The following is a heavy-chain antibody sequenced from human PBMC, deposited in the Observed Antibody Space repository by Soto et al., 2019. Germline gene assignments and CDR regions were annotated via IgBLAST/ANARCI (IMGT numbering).Heavy chain of an antibody. CDR1: GGTFTSNA. D-gene: IGHD3-22*01. Sequence: SAKVSCKASGGTFTSNASSWVRQAPGQGLEWMGGIIPIFGTANYAQKFQGRVTITADESTSTAYMELSSLRSEDTAVYYCARSMYYYDSSGYYANFDYWGQGTLVTVSS. CDR3: ARSMYYYDSSGYYANFDY. V-gene: IGHV1-69*13. CDR2: IIPIFGTA. J-gene: IGHJ4*02.